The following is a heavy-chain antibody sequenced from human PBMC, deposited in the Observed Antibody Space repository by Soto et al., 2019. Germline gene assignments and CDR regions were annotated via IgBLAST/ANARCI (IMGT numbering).Heavy chain of an antibody. CDR1: GYTLTSYA. V-gene: IGHV1-3*01. CDR3: ARGCLGGDADWFDP. Sequence: QVQLVQSGAEVKKPGASVKVSCKASGYTLTSYAMHWVRQAPGQRLEWMVWINPGNGNRKYSQKFQGRVTITSDTSTSTAYMELSSLRSEDTAVYYCARGCLGGDADWFDPWGQGTLVTVSS. CDR2: INPGNGNR. J-gene: IGHJ5*02. D-gene: IGHD2-21*02.